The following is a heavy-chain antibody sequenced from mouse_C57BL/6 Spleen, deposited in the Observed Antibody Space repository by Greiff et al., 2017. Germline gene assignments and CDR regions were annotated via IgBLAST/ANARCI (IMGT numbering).Heavy chain of an antibody. Sequence: EVQLQQSGPELVKPGASVKISCKASGYTFTDYYMNWVKQSHGKSLEWIGDINPNNGGTSYNQKFKGKATLTVDKSSSTAYMELRSLTSEDSAVYYCARSPWDYWGQGTTLTVSS. CDR3: ARSPWDY. CDR1: GYTFTDYY. J-gene: IGHJ2*01. CDR2: INPNNGGT. V-gene: IGHV1-26*01.